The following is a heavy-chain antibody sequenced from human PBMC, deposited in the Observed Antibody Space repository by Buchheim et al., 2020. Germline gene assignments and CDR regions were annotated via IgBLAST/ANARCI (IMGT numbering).Heavy chain of an antibody. CDR3: AKDVAGWFDP. Sequence: QVQLVESGGGVVQPGGSLRLSCAASGFTFSSYGMHWVRQAPGKGLEWVAVISYDGSNKYYADYVKGRFTISRDNSKNTLYLQMNSLRAEDTAVYYCAKDVAGWFDPWGQGTL. CDR2: ISYDGSNK. J-gene: IGHJ5*02. CDR1: GFTFSSYG. V-gene: IGHV3-30*18. D-gene: IGHD5-12*01.